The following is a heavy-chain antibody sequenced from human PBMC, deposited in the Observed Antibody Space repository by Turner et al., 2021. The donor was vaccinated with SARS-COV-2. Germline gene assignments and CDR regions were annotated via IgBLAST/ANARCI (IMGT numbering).Heavy chain of an antibody. CDR3: ARDWAGGYYFDF. CDR2: ISSYNGNT. V-gene: IGHV1-18*01. Sequence: QLQLVQSGAEVKKPGASVKVSCKASGYTFNSYGISWVRQAPGQGLGWMGWISSYNGNTNDAQNRQDRVTLTTNTSTSTAYMEVRSLRSDDTAIYYCARDWAGGYYFDFWGQGTLVTVSS. J-gene: IGHJ4*02. CDR1: GYTFNSYG. D-gene: IGHD6-19*01.